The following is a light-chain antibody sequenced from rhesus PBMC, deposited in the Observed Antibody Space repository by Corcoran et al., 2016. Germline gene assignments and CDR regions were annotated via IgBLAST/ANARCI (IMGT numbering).Light chain of an antibody. V-gene: IGKV1-22*01. CDR3: QRYSSRPPWT. CDR2: KAS. CDR1: QGISSW. J-gene: IGKJ1*01. Sequence: DIQMTQSPSSLSASVGDTVTITCRASQGISSWLAWYQHKPGKAPKLLIYKASSLQCGVPSRFSGSGSGTDFTLPISRRHCEDFATCYCQRYSSRPPWTFGQGTKVEIK.